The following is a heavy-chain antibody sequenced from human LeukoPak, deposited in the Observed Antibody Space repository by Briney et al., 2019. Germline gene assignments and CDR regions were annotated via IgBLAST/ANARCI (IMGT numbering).Heavy chain of an antibody. CDR2: ISGSGGST. CDR3: AKLVPSDDFWSGYLGWFDP. CDR1: GFTFSSYA. D-gene: IGHD3-3*01. V-gene: IGHV3-23*01. Sequence: GGSLRLSCAASGFTFSSYAMSWFRQAPGKGLEWVSAISGSGGSTYYADSVKGRFTISRDNSKNTPYLQMNSLRAEDTAVYYCAKLVPSDDFWSGYLGWFDPWGQGTLVTVSS. J-gene: IGHJ5*02.